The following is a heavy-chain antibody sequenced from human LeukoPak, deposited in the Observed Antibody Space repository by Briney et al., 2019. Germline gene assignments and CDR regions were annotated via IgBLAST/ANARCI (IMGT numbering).Heavy chain of an antibody. CDR1: GYTFTSYY. J-gene: IGHJ6*02. CDR2: INPSGGST. V-gene: IGHV1-46*01. Sequence: ASVKVSCKASGYTFTSYYMHWVRQAPGQGLEWMGIINPSGGSTSYAQKFQGRVTVTRDTSTSTVYMELSSLRSEDTAVYYCARDRVVIPYYYGMDVWGQGTTVTVSS. D-gene: IGHD3-3*01. CDR3: ARDRVVIPYYYGMDV.